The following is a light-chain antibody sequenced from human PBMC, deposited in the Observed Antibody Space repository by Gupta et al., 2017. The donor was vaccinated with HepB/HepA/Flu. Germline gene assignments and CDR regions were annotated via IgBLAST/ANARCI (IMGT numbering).Light chain of an antibody. Sequence: QSVLTQPPSASGTPGQRVTMSCSGSSSNIGSYYVFWYQQFPGTAPKLLIYRNNQRPSGVPARFSGCCCGTASSRVISGLRSEDEADYYCAAGDNRLSGAGFGGGTQLTVL. CDR3: AAGDNRLSGAG. CDR2: RNN. V-gene: IGLV1-47*01. CDR1: SSNIGSYY. J-gene: IGLJ7*01.